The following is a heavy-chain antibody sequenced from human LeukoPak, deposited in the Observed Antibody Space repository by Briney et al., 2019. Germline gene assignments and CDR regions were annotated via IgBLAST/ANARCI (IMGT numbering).Heavy chain of an antibody. CDR3: ARHYYDSSGYYD. CDR2: IYTSGST. J-gene: IGHJ4*02. D-gene: IGHD3-22*01. V-gene: IGHV4-4*07. Sequence: SETLSLTCTVSGGSISSYCWSWIRQPAGKGLEWIGRIYTSGSTNYNPSLKSRVTMSVDTSKNQFSLKLSSVTAADTAAYYCARHYYDSSGYYDWGQGTLVTVSS. CDR1: GGSISSYC.